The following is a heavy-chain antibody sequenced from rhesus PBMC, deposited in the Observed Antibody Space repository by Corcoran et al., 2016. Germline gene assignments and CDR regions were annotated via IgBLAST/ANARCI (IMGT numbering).Heavy chain of an antibody. CDR2: IYGSGGSN. CDR3: ARQAVTQYNSLDV. J-gene: IGHJ5-2*02. CDR1: GYYLTSGYY. D-gene: IGHD4-23*01. Sequence: VQLQESGPGQGTPSEPLFLTYAASGYYLTSGYYVAWLRKPPGQGLEWIGRIYGSGGSNYLNPSLKSRVTLSVDTSNNQFSLKLSSVTAADTAVYYCARQAVTQYNSLDVWGRGVLVTVSS. V-gene: IGHV4S14*01.